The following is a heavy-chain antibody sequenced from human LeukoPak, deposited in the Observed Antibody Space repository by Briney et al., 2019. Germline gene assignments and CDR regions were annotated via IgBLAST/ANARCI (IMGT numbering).Heavy chain of an antibody. J-gene: IGHJ4*02. CDR2: ISYDGSNK. V-gene: IGHV3-30*18. Sequence: PGRSLRLSCAASGFTFSSYGMHWVRQAPGKGLEWVAVISYDGSNKYYADFVKGRFTISRDNSKNTLYLQMDSLRAEDTAVYYCAKGLAVAGTRTPFDYWGQGTLVTVSS. D-gene: IGHD6-19*01. CDR1: GFTFSSYG. CDR3: AKGLAVAGTRTPFDY.